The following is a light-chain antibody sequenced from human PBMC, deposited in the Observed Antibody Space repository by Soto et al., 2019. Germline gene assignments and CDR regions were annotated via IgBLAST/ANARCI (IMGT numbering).Light chain of an antibody. CDR2: EAS. Sequence: DIQMTQSPSTLSPSLGNRVSINCRASQSISGWLAWYQPKPGTAPKLLIYEASNLESGVPSRLSGSGSGTEFTLTIRSLQPDDFATYYCQQYYSDWTFGQGTKVDIK. V-gene: IGKV1-5*01. CDR1: QSISGW. CDR3: QQYYSDWT. J-gene: IGKJ1*01.